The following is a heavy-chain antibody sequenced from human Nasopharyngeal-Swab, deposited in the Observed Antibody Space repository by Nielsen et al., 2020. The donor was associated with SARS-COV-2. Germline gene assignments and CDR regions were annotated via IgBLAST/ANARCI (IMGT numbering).Heavy chain of an antibody. J-gene: IGHJ6*03. CDR3: ARSRMFLGRAYYYYYMDV. D-gene: IGHD3-10*01. CDR2: IYHTGTT. CDR1: GVSISSYY. V-gene: IGHV4-59*01. Sequence: SETLSLTCTVSGVSISSYYWSWIRQAPGKVLEWIGYIYHTGTTNYNPSLRNRFTISIDTYMKQSSLTLNSVTAADTAVYYCARSRMFLGRAYYYYYMDVWGKGTTVTVS.